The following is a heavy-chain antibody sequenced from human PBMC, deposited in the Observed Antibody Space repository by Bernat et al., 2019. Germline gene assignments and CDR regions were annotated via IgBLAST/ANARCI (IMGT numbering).Heavy chain of an antibody. J-gene: IGHJ4*02. D-gene: IGHD3-16*02. CDR1: GFTVSSKY. CDR2: IHSGGST. CDR3: ARHLSLVEDY. V-gene: IGHV3-66*04. Sequence: EVQLVESGGGLVQPGGSLRLSCAASGFTVSSKYMSWVRQAPGKGLEWVSIIHSGGSTYYSDSVKGRFTISRDNSKNTLYLQMNSLRAEDTAVYYCARHLSLVEDYWGQGTLVTVSS.